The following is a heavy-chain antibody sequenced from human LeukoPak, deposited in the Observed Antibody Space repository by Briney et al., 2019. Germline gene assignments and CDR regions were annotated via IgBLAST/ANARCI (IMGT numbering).Heavy chain of an antibody. CDR1: GYTFTGYY. D-gene: IGHD2-2*01. V-gene: IGHV1-2*02. Sequence: ASVTVSCKASGYTFTGYYMHWVRQAPGQGLEWVGWINPNSGGKNYAQKFQGRVTMTRDTSISTAYMELSRLRSDDTAVYYCAREVGSTSCFFDYWGQGTLVTVSS. CDR3: AREVGSTSCFFDY. J-gene: IGHJ4*02. CDR2: INPNSGGK.